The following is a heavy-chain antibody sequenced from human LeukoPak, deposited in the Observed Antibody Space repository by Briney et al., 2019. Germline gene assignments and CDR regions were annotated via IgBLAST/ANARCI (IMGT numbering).Heavy chain of an antibody. CDR3: ARTYYDILTAYNPYFDY. V-gene: IGHV3-21*01. J-gene: IGHJ4*02. D-gene: IGHD3-9*01. CDR2: MTSSSASM. Sequence: GGSLRLSCAASGFTFSGAWMSWVRQAPGKGLEWVPSMTSSSASMYYADSVKGRFTISRDNAKNSLYPQMNSLRAEDTAVYYCARTYYDILTAYNPYFDYWGQGTLVTVSS. CDR1: GFTFSGAW.